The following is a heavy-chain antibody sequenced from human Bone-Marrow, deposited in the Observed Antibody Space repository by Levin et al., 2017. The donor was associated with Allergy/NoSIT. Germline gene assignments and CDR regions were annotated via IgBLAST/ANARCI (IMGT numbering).Heavy chain of an antibody. V-gene: IGHV1-24*01. Sequence: GESLKISCKVSGHTLTELSIHWVRQAPGKGPEWVGGFDPEEGQTIYAREFQGRVILTEDTSTDTAFMEMSGLRSDDTAVYYCASEGGGQQIPQRYFDHWGQGTRVTV. CDR1: GHTLTELS. J-gene: IGHJ4*02. CDR2: FDPEEGQT. CDR3: ASEGGGQQIPQRYFDH. D-gene: IGHD6-13*01.